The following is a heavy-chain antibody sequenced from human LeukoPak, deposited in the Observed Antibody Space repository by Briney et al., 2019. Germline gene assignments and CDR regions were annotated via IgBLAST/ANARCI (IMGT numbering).Heavy chain of an antibody. D-gene: IGHD6-19*01. V-gene: IGHV3-21*01. Sequence: GGSLRLSCATSGSTFSNYGMNWVHQAPGKGLYWVSSISSTSAYIYYADSVKGRFTISRDNAKNSLYLQMDSLRAEDTAVYYCAKSYSVTGTFPALDYWGQGTLVTVSS. CDR2: ISSTSAYI. CDR1: GSTFSNYG. J-gene: IGHJ4*02. CDR3: AKSYSVTGTFPALDY.